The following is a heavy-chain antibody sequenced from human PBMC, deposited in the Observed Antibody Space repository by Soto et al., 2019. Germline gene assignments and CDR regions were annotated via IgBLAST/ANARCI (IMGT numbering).Heavy chain of an antibody. V-gene: IGHV3-23*01. J-gene: IGHJ4*02. D-gene: IGHD3-10*01. CDR1: GFTFISYA. CDR2: VGVSGATT. Sequence: EVQLLESGGGLVQPGGSLTLSCAASGFTFISYAMSWVRQAPGKGLEWVSTVGVSGATTYYADSVKGRFTISRDNSNNLLYLQIHSLRVEDRAIYYCAKFRAGLGSQTDSWGQGTLVTVSS. CDR3: AKFRAGLGSQTDS.